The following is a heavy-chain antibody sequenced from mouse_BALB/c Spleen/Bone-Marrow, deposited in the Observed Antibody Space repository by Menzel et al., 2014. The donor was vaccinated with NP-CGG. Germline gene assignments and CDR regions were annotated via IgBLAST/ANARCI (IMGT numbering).Heavy chain of an antibody. V-gene: IGHV5-12-2*01. J-gene: IGHJ3*01. CDR3: ARRYDYGYGPFAY. CDR2: ISNGGGTT. CDR1: GFTFSNYT. Sequence: EVKVEESGGGLVQPGGSLKLSCAASGFTFSNYTMSWIRQTPEKRLEWVAYISNGGGTTYYPDTVKGRFTISRVNAKNTLYLQMSSLKSEDTAMYYCARRYDYGYGPFAYWGQGTLVTVSA. D-gene: IGHD1-2*01.